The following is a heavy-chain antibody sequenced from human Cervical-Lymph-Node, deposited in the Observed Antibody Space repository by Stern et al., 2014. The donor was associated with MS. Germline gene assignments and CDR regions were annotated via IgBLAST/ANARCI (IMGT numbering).Heavy chain of an antibody. D-gene: IGHD3-10*01. Sequence: VQLVESGAEVKKPGSSVRVSCKASGGSFNSYAFNWLRQAPGQGLEWMGDIVPMFAKANYAQKFQGRVTVTADEATNTVYMELSFLTSEDTAVYYCARERSIHYPAFAPWGQGTLVTVSS. V-gene: IGHV1-69*01. J-gene: IGHJ5*02. CDR3: ARERSIHYPAFAP. CDR1: GGSFNSYA. CDR2: IVPMFAKA.